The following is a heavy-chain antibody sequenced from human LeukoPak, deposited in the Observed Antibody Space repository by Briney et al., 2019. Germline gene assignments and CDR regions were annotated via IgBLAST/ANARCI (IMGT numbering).Heavy chain of an antibody. Sequence: PGGSLRLSCAASGFTFSSYAMSWVRQAPGKGLEWVSAISGSGGSTYYADSVKGRFTISRDNSKNTLYLQMNSLRAEDTAVYYCAKDMITFGGVTLYGMDAWGQGTTVTVSS. J-gene: IGHJ6*02. D-gene: IGHD3-16*01. V-gene: IGHV3-23*01. CDR1: GFTFSSYA. CDR2: ISGSGGST. CDR3: AKDMITFGGVTLYGMDA.